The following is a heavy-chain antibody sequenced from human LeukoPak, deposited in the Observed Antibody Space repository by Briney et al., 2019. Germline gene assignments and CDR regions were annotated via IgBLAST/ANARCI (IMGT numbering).Heavy chain of an antibody. V-gene: IGHV3-74*01. CDR3: AGLTSIAAAGDY. J-gene: IGHJ4*02. Sequence: GGSLRLSCAASGFTFSSYWMHWVRQAPGKGLVWVSRINTDGSSTSYADSVKGRFTISRDNAKNTLYLQMNSLRAKDTAVYYCAGLTSIAAAGDYWGQGTLVTVSS. CDR1: GFTFSSYW. D-gene: IGHD6-13*01. CDR2: INTDGSST.